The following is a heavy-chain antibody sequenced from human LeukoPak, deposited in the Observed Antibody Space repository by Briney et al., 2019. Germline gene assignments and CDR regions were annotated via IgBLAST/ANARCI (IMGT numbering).Heavy chain of an antibody. CDR3: AKEGGFYRPLDY. V-gene: IGHV4-4*02. CDR2: VHLDGRT. CDR1: GGSVINTNW. Sequence: SETLSLTCGVSGGSVINTNWWTWVRQPPGKGLEWIGEVHLDGRTNYNPSLESRLTMSVDVSENQVSLKLTSVTAADTAVYYCAKEGGFYRPLDYSGQGTLVTVSS. D-gene: IGHD3-3*01. J-gene: IGHJ4*02.